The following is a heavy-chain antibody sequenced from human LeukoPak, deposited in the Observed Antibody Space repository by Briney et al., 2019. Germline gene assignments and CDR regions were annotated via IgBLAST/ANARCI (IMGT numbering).Heavy chain of an antibody. CDR2: IDHSGST. J-gene: IGHJ4*02. D-gene: IGHD4-17*01. CDR1: GGSFSGYY. CDR3: ARDGDSPADY. V-gene: IGHV4-34*01. Sequence: PSETLSLTCAVYGGSFSGYYWSWIRQPPGKGLEWIGEIDHSGSTNYNPSLKSRVTISVDTSKNQFSLKLSSVTAADTAVYYCARDGDSPADYWGQGTLVTVSS.